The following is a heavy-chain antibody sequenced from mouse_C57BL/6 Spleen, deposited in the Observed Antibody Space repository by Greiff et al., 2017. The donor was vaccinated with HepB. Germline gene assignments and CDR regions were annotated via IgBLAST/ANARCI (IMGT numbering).Heavy chain of an antibody. Sequence: EVQLVESGGGLVQPGGSMKLSCVASGFTFSNYWMNWVRQSPEKGLEWVAQIRLKSDNYATHYAESVKGRFTISRDDSKSSVYLQMNNLRAEDTGIYYCTGGGRSFDNWGQGTTLTVSS. CDR1: GFTFSNYW. J-gene: IGHJ2*01. CDR2: IRLKSDNYAT. CDR3: TGGGRSFDN. D-gene: IGHD1-1*01. V-gene: IGHV6-3*01.